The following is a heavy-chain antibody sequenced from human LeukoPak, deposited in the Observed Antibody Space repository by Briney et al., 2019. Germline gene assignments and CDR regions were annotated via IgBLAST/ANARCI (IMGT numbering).Heavy chain of an antibody. V-gene: IGHV4-34*01. Sequence: PSETLSLTCAVYGGSFSGYYWSWIRQPPGKGLEWIGEINHSGSTNYNPSLKSRVTISVDTSKNQFSLKLSSVTAADTAVYYCASDSTSTYYYDSSGYYPTAAFDIWGQGTMVTVSS. CDR1: GGSFSGYY. CDR2: INHSGST. CDR3: ASDSTSTYYYDSSGYYPTAAFDI. D-gene: IGHD3-22*01. J-gene: IGHJ3*02.